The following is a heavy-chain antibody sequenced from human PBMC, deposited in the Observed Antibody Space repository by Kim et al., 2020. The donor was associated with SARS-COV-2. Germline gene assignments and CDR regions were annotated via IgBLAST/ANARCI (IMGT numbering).Heavy chain of an antibody. CDR3: ASSGSYSSFDY. Sequence: GGSLRLSCAASGFTFSSYGMHWVRQAPGKGLEWVAVIWYDGSKTCYADSVSGRFTISRDNSKNTLYLQMNSLRAEDTAVYYCASSGSYSSFDYWGQGTLVTVSS. V-gene: IGHV3-33*08. J-gene: IGHJ4*02. CDR1: GFTFSSYG. D-gene: IGHD1-26*01. CDR2: IWYDGSKT.